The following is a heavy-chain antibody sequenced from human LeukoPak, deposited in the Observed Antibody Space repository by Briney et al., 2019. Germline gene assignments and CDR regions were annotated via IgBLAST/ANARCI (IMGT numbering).Heavy chain of an antibody. CDR1: GYTFTGYY. V-gene: IGHV1-2*06. D-gene: IGHD3-10*01. J-gene: IGHJ4*02. CDR2: INPNSGGT. CDR3: ARDRDYYGSGSYYNVVDY. Sequence: ASVKVSCKASGYTFTGYYMHWVLQAPGQGPEWMGRINPNSGGTNYAQKFQGRVTMTRDTSISTAHMELSRLRSDDTAVYYCARDRDYYGSGSYYNVVDYWGQGTLVTVSS.